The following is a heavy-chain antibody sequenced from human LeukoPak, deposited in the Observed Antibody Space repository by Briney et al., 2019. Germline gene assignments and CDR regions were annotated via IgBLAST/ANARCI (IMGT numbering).Heavy chain of an antibody. D-gene: IGHD1-26*01. CDR1: GGSIRSFY. CDR3: ARGGSYYSQPLDY. J-gene: IGHJ4*02. CDR2: IYTSGSP. Sequence: SETLSLTCTVSGGSIRSFYWSWIRQPARKGLEWIGRIYTSGSPNYNPSLKSRVTMSVDTSQNQFSLKLSSVTAADTAVYYCARGGSYYSQPLDYWGQGTLVTVSS. V-gene: IGHV4-4*07.